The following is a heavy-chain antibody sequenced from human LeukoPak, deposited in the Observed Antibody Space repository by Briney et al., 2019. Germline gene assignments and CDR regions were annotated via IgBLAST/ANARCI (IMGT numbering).Heavy chain of an antibody. CDR3: ARTAYYYGSGSYEFVWFDP. J-gene: IGHJ5*02. Sequence: SETLSLTCTVSGGSISSYYWSWIRQPAGKGLEWIGRIYTSGSTNYNPSLKSRVTMSVDTSKNQFSLKPSSVTAADTAVYYCARTAYYYGSGSYEFVWFDPWGQGTLVTVSS. D-gene: IGHD3-10*01. CDR2: IYTSGST. V-gene: IGHV4-4*07. CDR1: GGSISSYY.